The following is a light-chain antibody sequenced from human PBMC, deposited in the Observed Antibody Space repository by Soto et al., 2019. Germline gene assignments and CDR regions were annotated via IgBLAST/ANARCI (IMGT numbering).Light chain of an antibody. CDR1: SSDVGTYNY. J-gene: IGLJ1*01. V-gene: IGLV2-8*01. CDR3: SSYGGSNNIHV. CDR2: EVT. Sequence: QSALTQPRSVSGSPGQSVTISCTGTSSDVGTYNYVSWYQQHPGKAPKLMIYEVTKRPSGVPDRFSGSKSGNTASLTVSGLQAEDEADYYCSSYGGSNNIHVFGTGTKVTVL.